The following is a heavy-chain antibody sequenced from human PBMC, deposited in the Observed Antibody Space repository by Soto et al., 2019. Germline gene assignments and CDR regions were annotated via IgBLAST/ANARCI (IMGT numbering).Heavy chain of an antibody. V-gene: IGHV3-48*01. CDR1: GFTFSSYS. CDR3: ARVQLVPAPPLSAKHFNWFDP. Sequence: PGGSLRLSCAASGFTFSSYSMNWVRQAPGKGLEWVSYISSSSSTIYYADSVKGRFTISRDNAKNSLYLQMNSLRAEDTAVYYCARVQLVPAPPLSAKHFNWFDPWGQGTLVTVSS. CDR2: ISSSSSTI. D-gene: IGHD6-6*01. J-gene: IGHJ5*02.